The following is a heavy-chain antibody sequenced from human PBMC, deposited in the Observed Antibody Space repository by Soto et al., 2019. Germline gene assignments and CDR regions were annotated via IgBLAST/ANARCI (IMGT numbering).Heavy chain of an antibody. J-gene: IGHJ3*02. CDR2: ISYDGNSE. V-gene: IGHV3-30*18. CDR1: GFTLSNYG. CDR3: AKEAGTRGGGAFDI. D-gene: IGHD1-7*01. Sequence: GGSLRLSCAASGFTLSNYGMHWVRQAPGKGLEWAAVISYDGNSEYYADSVKGRFTISRDNSRNTVYLQMNSLRADDTVVYYCAKEAGTRGGGAFDIWGQGTMVTVSS.